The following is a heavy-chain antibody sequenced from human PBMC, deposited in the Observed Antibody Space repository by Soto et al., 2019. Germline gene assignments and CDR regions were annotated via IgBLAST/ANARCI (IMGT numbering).Heavy chain of an antibody. CDR3: VRGAYYDRRGYFYPHVFDI. Sequence: GGSLRLSCAASGFTFSSYGMHLVRQAPGKGLEWVAVISYDGSNKYYADSVKGRFTISRDNSKNTLHLQMNSLRPEDTAVYYCVRGAYYDRRGYFYPHVFDIWGQGTMVTVSS. J-gene: IGHJ3*02. D-gene: IGHD3-22*01. CDR1: GFTFSSYG. CDR2: ISYDGSNK. V-gene: IGHV3-30*19.